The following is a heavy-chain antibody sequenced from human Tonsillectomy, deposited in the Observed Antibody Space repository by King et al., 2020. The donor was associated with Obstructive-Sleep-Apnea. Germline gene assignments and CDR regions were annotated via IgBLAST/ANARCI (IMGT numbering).Heavy chain of an antibody. D-gene: IGHD1-26*01. V-gene: IGHV3-21*01. J-gene: IGHJ3*02. CDR2: ISSSSSYI. CDR3: ASDLVGATPGDAFDI. Sequence: VQLVESGGGLVKPGGSLRLSCAASGFTFSSYSMNWVRQAPGKGLEWVSSISSSSSYIYYADSVKGRFTISRDNAKNSLHLQMNSLRAEDTAVYYCASDLVGATPGDAFDIWGQGTRVTVSS. CDR1: GFTFSSYS.